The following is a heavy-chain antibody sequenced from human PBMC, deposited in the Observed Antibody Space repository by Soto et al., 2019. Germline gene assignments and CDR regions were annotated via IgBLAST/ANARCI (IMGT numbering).Heavy chain of an antibody. CDR1: GFTFSNAW. J-gene: IGHJ4*02. CDR3: TTSTGGSSSDFDY. D-gene: IGHD6-6*01. V-gene: IGHV3-15*01. Sequence: GGSLRLSCAASGFTFSNAWMSWVRQAPGKGLEWVGRIKSKTDGGTTDYAAPVKGRFTISRDDSKNTLYLQMKSLKTEDTAVYYCTTSTGGSSSDFDYWGKGTLVTVSS. CDR2: IKSKTDGGTT.